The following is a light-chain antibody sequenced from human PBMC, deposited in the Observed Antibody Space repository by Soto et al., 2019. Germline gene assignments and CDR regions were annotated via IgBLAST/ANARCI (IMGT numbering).Light chain of an antibody. CDR1: HHVATN. Sequence: EIVMPQSPVTLSVSPGERATLSCRASHHVATNLPWYQQKPGHAPRLLIYGASTRATGISARFSGSGSGTEFTLTISSLQYDDFAVYYCQQYTARPPWTFGQGTKV. CDR3: QQYTARPPWT. CDR2: GAS. J-gene: IGKJ1*01. V-gene: IGKV3-15*01.